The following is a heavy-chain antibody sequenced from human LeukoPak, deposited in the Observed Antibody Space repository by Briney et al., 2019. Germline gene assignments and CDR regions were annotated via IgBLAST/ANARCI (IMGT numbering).Heavy chain of an antibody. CDR3: VKGGYSSSWYVAQP. V-gene: IGHV3-7*03. J-gene: IGHJ5*02. CDR2: IKQDGSEK. Sequence: GGSLRLSCAASGFTFSSYWMSWVRQAPGKGLEWVANIKQDGSEKYYVDSVKGRFTISRDNSKNTLCLQMNSLRAEDSAIYYCVKGGYSSSWYVAQPWGQGTLVTVSS. CDR1: GFTFSSYW. D-gene: IGHD6-13*01.